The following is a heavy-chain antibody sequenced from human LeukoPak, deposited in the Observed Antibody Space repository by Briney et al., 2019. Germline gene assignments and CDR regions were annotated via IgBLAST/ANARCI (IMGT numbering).Heavy chain of an antibody. CDR3: AKGRGRQGRVYFDY. Sequence: GGSLRLSCAASGFTFGSYAMSWVRQAPGKGLEWVSAISGSGGSTYYADSVKGRFTISRDNSKNTLYLQMNSLRAEDTAVYYCAKGRGRQGRVYFDYWGQGTLVTVSS. J-gene: IGHJ4*02. CDR2: ISGSGGST. V-gene: IGHV3-23*01. D-gene: IGHD3-10*01. CDR1: GFTFGSYA.